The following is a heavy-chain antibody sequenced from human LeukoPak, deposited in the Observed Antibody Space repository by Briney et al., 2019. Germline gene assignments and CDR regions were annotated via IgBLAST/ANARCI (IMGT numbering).Heavy chain of an antibody. D-gene: IGHD3-22*01. J-gene: IGHJ4*02. V-gene: IGHV3-30-3*01. Sequence: QPGGSLRLSCAASGFTFSSYAMHWVRQAPGKGLEWVAVISYDGSNKYYADSVKGRFTISRDNSKNTLYLQMNSLRAEDTAVYHCAREHDGHYYDSRPLDYWGQGTLVTVSS. CDR1: GFTFSSYA. CDR2: ISYDGSNK. CDR3: AREHDGHYYDSRPLDY.